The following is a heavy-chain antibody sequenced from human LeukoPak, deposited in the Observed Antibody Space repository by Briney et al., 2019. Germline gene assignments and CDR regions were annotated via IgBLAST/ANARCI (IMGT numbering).Heavy chain of an antibody. CDR2: ISYDGSNK. V-gene: IGHV3-30-3*01. D-gene: IGHD2-15*01. Sequence: GGSLRLSCAASGFTFSSYAMSWVRQAPGKGLEWVAVISYDGSNKYYADSVKGRFTISRDNSKNTLYLQMNSLRAEDTAVYYCATQVVAATLGTDYWGQGTLVTVSS. CDR3: ATQVVAATLGTDY. CDR1: GFTFSSYA. J-gene: IGHJ4*02.